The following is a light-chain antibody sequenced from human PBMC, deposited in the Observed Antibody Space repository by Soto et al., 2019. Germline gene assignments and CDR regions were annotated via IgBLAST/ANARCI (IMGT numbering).Light chain of an antibody. V-gene: IGKV3-15*01. CDR3: QQYNTWPIT. CDR2: GAS. CDR1: QSVSSN. J-gene: IGKJ5*01. Sequence: EKVMTQSPATLSVSPGERATLSCRASQSVSSNLAWYQQKPGQAPRLLIYGASTRATGIPARFSGSGSGTEFTLTISNLQSEDFAVFYCQQYNTWPITFGQGTRLEIK.